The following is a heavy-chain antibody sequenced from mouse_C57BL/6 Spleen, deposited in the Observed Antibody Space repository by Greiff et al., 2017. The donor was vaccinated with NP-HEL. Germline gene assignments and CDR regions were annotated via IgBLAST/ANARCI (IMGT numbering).Heavy chain of an antibody. CDR3: ARGEGVPFAY. J-gene: IGHJ3*01. CDR1: GFTFSSYT. Sequence: EVQLVESGGGLVKPGGSLKLSCAASGFTFSSYTMSWVRQTPEKRLEWVATISGGGGNTYYPDSVKGRFTISSDNAKNTLYLQMSSLRSEDTALYYCARGEGVPFAYWGQGTLVTVSA. V-gene: IGHV5-9*01. CDR2: ISGGGGNT.